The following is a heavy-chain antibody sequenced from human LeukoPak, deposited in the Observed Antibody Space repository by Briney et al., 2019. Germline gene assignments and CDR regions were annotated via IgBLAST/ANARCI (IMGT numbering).Heavy chain of an antibody. CDR3: ARGKQLDWAHYYYHYMDV. CDR2: INPNSGGT. V-gene: IGHV1-2*02. D-gene: IGHD3-3*01. CDR1: GYTFTGYY. J-gene: IGHJ6*03. Sequence: ASVKVSCKASGYTFTGYYMHWVRQAPGQGLEWMGWINPNSGGTNYAQKFQGRVTMTRDTSISTAYMELSRLRSDDTAVYYCARGKQLDWAHYYYHYMDVWGKGTTVTVSS.